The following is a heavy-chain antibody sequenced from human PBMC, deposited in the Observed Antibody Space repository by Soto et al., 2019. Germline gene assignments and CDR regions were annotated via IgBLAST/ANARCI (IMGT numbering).Heavy chain of an antibody. V-gene: IGHV1-69*06. CDR3: ARGLVVPAGIRYYYYGMDV. CDR2: IIPIFNKA. D-gene: IGHD2-2*01. CDR1: GGTFSNYA. J-gene: IGHJ6*02. Sequence: SVKVSCRASGGTFSNYAICWVRQAPGQGLEWMGGIIPIFNKAHYAKKFQGRVTITADKSTSTAYRELSSLRSEDTAVYYCARGLVVPAGIRYYYYGMDVWGQGTTVTVSS.